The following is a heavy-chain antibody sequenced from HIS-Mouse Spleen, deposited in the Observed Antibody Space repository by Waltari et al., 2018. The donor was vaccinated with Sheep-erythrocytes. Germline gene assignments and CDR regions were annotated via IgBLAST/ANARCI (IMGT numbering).Heavy chain of an antibody. Sequence: EVQLVESGGGLVQPGGSLRLSCAASGFTFSSYSMNWVRQAPGKGLGLFSYIGSSSSTLYYADSVKGRFPISRDNAKNSLYLQMNGLRAEDTAVYYCARDPYEVGWYDYWGQGTLVTVSS. V-gene: IGHV3-48*01. J-gene: IGHJ4*02. D-gene: IGHD6-19*01. CDR1: GFTFSSYS. CDR3: ARDPYEVGWYDY. CDR2: IGSSSSTL.